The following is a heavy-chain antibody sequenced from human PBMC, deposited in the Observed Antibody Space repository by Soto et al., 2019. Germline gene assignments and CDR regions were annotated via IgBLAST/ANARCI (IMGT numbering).Heavy chain of an antibody. CDR1: GFTFSSYA. CDR3: ANSGIAARPHSYYYYGMDV. J-gene: IGHJ6*02. CDR2: ISGSVGST. Sequence: GGSLRLSCAASGFTFSSYAISWVRQAPGKGLEWVSAISGSVGSTYYADSVKGRFTISRDNSKNALYLQMNSLRAEDTAVYYCANSGIAARPHSYYYYGMDVWGQGTTVTVSS. V-gene: IGHV3-23*01. D-gene: IGHD6-6*01.